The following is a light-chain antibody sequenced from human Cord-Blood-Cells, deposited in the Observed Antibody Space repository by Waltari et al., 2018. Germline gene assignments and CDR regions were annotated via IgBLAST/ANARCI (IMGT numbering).Light chain of an antibody. V-gene: IGKV3-11*01. CDR1: QSVSSY. J-gene: IGKJ1*01. CDR2: YAS. Sequence: EIVLTQSPATLSLSPGERATLSCRASQSVSSYLAWYQHKPGQAPRILIYYASNRATGIPARFSGSGSGTDFTLTISSLEPEDFAVYYCQQRSNWPTFGQGTKVEIK. CDR3: QQRSNWPT.